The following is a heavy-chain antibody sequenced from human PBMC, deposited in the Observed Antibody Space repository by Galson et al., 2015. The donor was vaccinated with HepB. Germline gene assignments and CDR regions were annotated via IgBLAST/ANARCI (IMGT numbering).Heavy chain of an antibody. Sequence: SLRLSCAASGFTFSTYNMNWVRLAPGMGLEWVSSISSRSRYIYYADSVKGRFTVSRDNARNALYLQMNSLRAEDTAVYYCVRDPHEGDCRDGSCYNLDFWGQGTLVTVSS. CDR2: ISSRSRYI. CDR1: GFTFSTYN. D-gene: IGHD2-15*01. V-gene: IGHV3-21*06. J-gene: IGHJ4*02. CDR3: VRDPHEGDCRDGSCYNLDF.